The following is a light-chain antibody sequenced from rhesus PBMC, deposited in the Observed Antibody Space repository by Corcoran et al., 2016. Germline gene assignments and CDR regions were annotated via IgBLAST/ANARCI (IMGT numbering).Light chain of an antibody. V-gene: IGLV5-69*01. Sequence: QPVLTQPTSLSASPGTSVRLSCTLSSGFNVADYTIFWYQQKPGSPPRYLLYFYSESTKHQGSGVPSRFSGSKDASANAGLLVISGLQSEDEGDYYCATWHRSAAAFFGGGTRLTVL. J-gene: IGLJ2*01. CDR1: SGFNVADYT. CDR3: ATWHRSAAAF. CDR2: FYSESTK.